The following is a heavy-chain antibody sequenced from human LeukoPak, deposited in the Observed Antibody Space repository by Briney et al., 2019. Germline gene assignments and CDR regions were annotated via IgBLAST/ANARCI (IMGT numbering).Heavy chain of an antibody. Sequence: ASVKVSCKASGGTFSSYPISWVRQAPGQGLEWMGWFNPENGNTNYAQKVQGRVTMTADTSTSTSYMELRSLRSDDTAVYYCAREHSSSWDQFDYWGQGTLVTVSS. V-gene: IGHV1-18*01. CDR3: AREHSSSWDQFDY. D-gene: IGHD6-13*01. CDR2: FNPENGNT. CDR1: GGTFSSYP. J-gene: IGHJ4*02.